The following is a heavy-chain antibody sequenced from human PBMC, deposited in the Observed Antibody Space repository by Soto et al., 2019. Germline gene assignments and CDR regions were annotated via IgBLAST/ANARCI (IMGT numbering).Heavy chain of an antibody. V-gene: IGHV3-30*03. CDR3: ATDTDVVGAAYKLDY. Sequence: PGGSLRLSCVASGFSFSSYGMHWVRQAPGKGLEWVAVISYDGGNKYYADSVKGRFTISRDNSKNTLDLQMNSMRGEDTAVYYCATDTDVVGAAYKLDYWGQGTLVTVSS. J-gene: IGHJ4*02. CDR2: ISYDGGNK. CDR1: GFSFSSYG. D-gene: IGHD1-26*01.